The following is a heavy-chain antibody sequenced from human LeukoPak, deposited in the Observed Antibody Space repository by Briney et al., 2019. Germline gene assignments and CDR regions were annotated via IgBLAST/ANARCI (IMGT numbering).Heavy chain of an antibody. CDR2: INHSGST. V-gene: IGHV4-34*01. Sequence: PSETLSLTCAVYGGSFSGYYWSWIRQPPGKGLEWIGEINHSGSTNYNPSLKSRVTISVDTSKNQFSLKLSSVTAADTAVYYCARGVRSMGGSCPFDYWGQGTLVTVSS. D-gene: IGHD2-15*01. CDR3: ARGVRSMGGSCPFDY. CDR1: GGSFSGYY. J-gene: IGHJ4*02.